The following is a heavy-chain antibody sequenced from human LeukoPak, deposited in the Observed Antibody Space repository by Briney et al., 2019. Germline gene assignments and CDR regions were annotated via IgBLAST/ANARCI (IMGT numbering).Heavy chain of an antibody. J-gene: IGHJ4*02. CDR3: ARVWTATTPDY. CDR2: ISHSGGNT. Sequence: GGSLRLSCAASGLTFSNYALSWVRRAPGKGLEWVSGISHSGGNTYYSDSVKGRSTISRDNSKNRLYLQMNSLRAEDTAVYYCARVWTATTPDYWGQGTLVTVSS. V-gene: IGHV3-23*01. CDR1: GLTFSNYA. D-gene: IGHD4-17*01.